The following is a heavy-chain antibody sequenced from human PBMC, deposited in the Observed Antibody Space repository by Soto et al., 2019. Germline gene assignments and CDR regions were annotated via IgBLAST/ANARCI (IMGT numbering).Heavy chain of an antibody. D-gene: IGHD1-7*01. CDR1: GDSFLSYW. J-gene: IGHJ4*02. CDR2: IYPGDSDT. V-gene: IGHV5-51*01. CDR3: ARQVSGGTFFDF. Sequence: GESLKISCKGSGDSFLSYWIGWLRQMPGKGLEFIGVIYPGDSDTKYSPSFQGQVTVSVDKSVTTAYLQWSSLRASDTAMYYFARQVSGGTFFDFWGQGSLVTVS.